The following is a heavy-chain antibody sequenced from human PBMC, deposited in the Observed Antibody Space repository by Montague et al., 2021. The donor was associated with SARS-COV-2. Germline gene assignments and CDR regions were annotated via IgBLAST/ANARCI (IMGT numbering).Heavy chain of an antibody. CDR1: GGSNSSGGYY. J-gene: IGHJ4*02. CDR2: IYYSGST. Sequence: TLSLTCTVSGGSNSSGGYYWSWIRQHPGKGLEWIGYIYYSGSTYYNPSLKGRVTISVDTSKNQFSLKLSSVTAADTAVYYCACYVDGSGWLNPRGSGTFDYWGQGTLVTVSS. V-gene: IGHV4-31*03. CDR3: ACYVDGSGWLNPRGSGTFDY. D-gene: IGHD6-19*01.